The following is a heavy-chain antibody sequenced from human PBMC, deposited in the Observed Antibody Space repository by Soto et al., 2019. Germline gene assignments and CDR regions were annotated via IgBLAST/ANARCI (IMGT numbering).Heavy chain of an antibody. CDR3: ARIHNNYNDVHFDS. CDR2: IGGSGGSK. D-gene: IGHD3-10*01. V-gene: IGHV3-48*03. Sequence: EVQLVESGGGLVQPGGSLRLSCIGSGFTFSSYEMTWVRQAPGKGLEWISYIGGSGGSKFYADSVQGRFTISRDNARNSLYLQMDSLTAADTAVYYCARIHNNYNDVHFDSWGQGALVTVSP. CDR1: GFTFSSYE. J-gene: IGHJ4*02.